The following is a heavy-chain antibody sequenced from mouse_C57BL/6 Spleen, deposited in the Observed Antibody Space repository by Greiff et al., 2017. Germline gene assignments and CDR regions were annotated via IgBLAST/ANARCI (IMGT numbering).Heavy chain of an antibody. V-gene: IGHV5-6*01. Sequence: EVHLVESGGDLVKPGGSLKLSCAASGFTFSSYGMSWVRQTPDKRLEWVATISSGGSYTYYPDSVKGRFTISRDNAKNTLYLQMSSLKSEDTAMYYCARQPRYYDYDEDYAMDYWGQGTSVTVSS. CDR1: GFTFSSYG. CDR2: ISSGGSYT. D-gene: IGHD2-4*01. J-gene: IGHJ4*01. CDR3: ARQPRYYDYDEDYAMDY.